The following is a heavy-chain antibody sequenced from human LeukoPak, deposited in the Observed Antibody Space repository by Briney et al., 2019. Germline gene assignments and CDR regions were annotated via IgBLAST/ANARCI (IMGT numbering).Heavy chain of an antibody. CDR2: IIPIFGTA. CDR3: AANIVVVPAAPDAFDI. J-gene: IGHJ3*02. CDR1: GGTFSSYA. D-gene: IGHD2-2*01. Sequence: SVKVSCKASGGTFSSYAISWVRQAPGQGLEWMGGIIPIFGTANCAQKFQGRVTITADESTSTAYMELSSLRSEDTAVYYCAANIVVVPAAPDAFDIWGQGTMVTVSS. V-gene: IGHV1-69*13.